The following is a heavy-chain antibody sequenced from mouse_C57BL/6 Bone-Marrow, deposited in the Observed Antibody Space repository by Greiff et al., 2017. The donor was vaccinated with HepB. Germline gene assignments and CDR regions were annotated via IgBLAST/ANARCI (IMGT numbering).Heavy chain of an antibody. D-gene: IGHD1-1*01. CDR1: GYAFTNYL. CDR2: INPGSGGT. J-gene: IGHJ3*01. Sequence: QVQLKQSGAELVRPGTSVKVSCKASGYAFTNYLIEWVKQRPGQGLEWIGVINPGSGGTNYNEKFKGKATLTADKSSSTAYMQLSSLTSEDSAVYFCARLLRYWFAYWGQGTLVTVSA. V-gene: IGHV1-54*01. CDR3: ARLLRYWFAY.